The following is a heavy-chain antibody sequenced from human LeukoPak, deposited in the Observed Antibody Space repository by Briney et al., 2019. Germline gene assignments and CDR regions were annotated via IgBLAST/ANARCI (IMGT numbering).Heavy chain of an antibody. CDR3: AKDQLLLWFGELLY. D-gene: IGHD3-10*01. CDR2: ISGSGGST. CDR1: GFTFSSYA. V-gene: IGHV3-23*01. Sequence: GGSLRLSCAASGFTFSSYAMSWVRQAPGKGLEWVSAISGSGGSTYYADSVKGRFTISRDKSKNTLYLQMNSLRAEDTAVYYCAKDQLLLWFGELLYWGQGTLVTVSS. J-gene: IGHJ4*02.